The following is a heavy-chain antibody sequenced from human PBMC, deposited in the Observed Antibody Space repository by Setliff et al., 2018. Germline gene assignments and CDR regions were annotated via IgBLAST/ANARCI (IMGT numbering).Heavy chain of an antibody. V-gene: IGHV1-18*01. J-gene: IGHJ4*02. CDR1: GYSFTVFG. Sequence: ASVKVSCKTFGYSFTVFGISWVRQAPGQGLEWMGWISPYYGSTNYAQKFQGRVTMTTDTSTSTAYMELRSLGSDDTAVYYCATFRGYTYGYDYWGQGTLVTVSS. CDR3: ATFRGYTYGYDY. CDR2: ISPYYGST. D-gene: IGHD5-18*01.